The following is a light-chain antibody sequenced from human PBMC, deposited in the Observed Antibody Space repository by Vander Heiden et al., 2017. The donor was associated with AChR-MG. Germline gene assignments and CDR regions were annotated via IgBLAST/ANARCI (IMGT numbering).Light chain of an antibody. J-gene: IGLJ3*02. V-gene: IGLV3-21*04. Sequence: SYVLTQPPSVSVAPGKTARITCGGNNLGTKGVHWYQQKPGQAPVRGSWFDSDRPSGIPARFAASKSGNTGRLRISRVEAGDEADDDGQVWDASSDQGGCGG. CDR1: NLGTKG. CDR3: QVWDASSDQGG. CDR2: FDS.